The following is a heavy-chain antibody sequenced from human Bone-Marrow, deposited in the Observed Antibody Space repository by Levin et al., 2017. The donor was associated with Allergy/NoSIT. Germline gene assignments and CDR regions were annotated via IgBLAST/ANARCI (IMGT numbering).Heavy chain of an antibody. CDR3: ARARRYSSGWLGDFDY. Sequence: ASVKVSCKASGYTFTSYGISWVRQAPGQGLEWMGWISAYNGNTNYAQKLQGRVTMTTDTSTSTAYMELRSLRSDDTAVYYCARARRYSSGWLGDFDYWGQGTLVTVSS. D-gene: IGHD6-19*01. V-gene: IGHV1-18*01. CDR1: GYTFTSYG. CDR2: ISAYNGNT. J-gene: IGHJ4*02.